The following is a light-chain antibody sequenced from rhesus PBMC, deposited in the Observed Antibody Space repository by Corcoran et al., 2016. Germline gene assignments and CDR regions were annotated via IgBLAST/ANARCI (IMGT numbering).Light chain of an antibody. J-gene: IGKJ4*01. CDR2: KAA. CDR3: QQYNRAALT. V-gene: IGKV1-21*01. Sequence: IQMTQSPSSLSASVGDRVTITCRASQGISSWVAWSQQKPGKAPKLLIYKAARLQSGVPSSVSGSGSGTDFTITISSLQPEDFATYYYQQYNRAALTFGGGTKVEIK. CDR1: QGISSW.